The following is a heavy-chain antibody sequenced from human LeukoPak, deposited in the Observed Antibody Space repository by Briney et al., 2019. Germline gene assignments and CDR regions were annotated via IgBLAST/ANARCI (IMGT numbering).Heavy chain of an antibody. D-gene: IGHD4-11*01. CDR2: IGADSGDTHGDT. CDR3: ARGSSPYNWYFDL. J-gene: IGHJ2*01. CDR1: GYRLRNHG. V-gene: IGHV1-18*01. Sequence: ASVKVSCKASGYRLRNHGISWVRQAPGQGLEWMGWIGADSGDTHGDTHYAEKLQGRVTMTTDTSTDTAYMDLRSLTSDDTAVYYCARGSSPYNWYFDLWGRGTLVAVSS.